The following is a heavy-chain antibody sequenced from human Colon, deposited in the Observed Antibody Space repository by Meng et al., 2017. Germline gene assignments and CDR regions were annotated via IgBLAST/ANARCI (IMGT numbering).Heavy chain of an antibody. J-gene: IGHJ4*02. CDR2: IYQSGST. CDR3: ARVPTTVDPFES. Sequence: LQESGPGLVKPSGTLSLTCTVSGGSISSNNWWSWVRQSPGRGLEWIGEIYQSGSTNYSPSLKSRVTISLDKSKNQFSLKVSYMTAADTAVYFCARVPTTVDPFESWGQGTLVTVSS. V-gene: IGHV4-4*02. D-gene: IGHD4-23*01. CDR1: GGSISSNNW.